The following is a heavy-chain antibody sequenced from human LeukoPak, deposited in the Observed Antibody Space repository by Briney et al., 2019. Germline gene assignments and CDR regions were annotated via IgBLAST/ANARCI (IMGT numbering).Heavy chain of an antibody. Sequence: GGSLRLSCAASGFTFSSYGMHWVRQAPGKGLEWVAFIRYDGSNKYYADSVKGRFTISRDNAKNTLYLQMNSLRAEDTAVYYCARDLARSGYGGKIIDYWGQGTLVTVSS. CDR3: ARDLARSGYGGKIIDY. V-gene: IGHV3-30*02. CDR1: GFTFSSYG. CDR2: IRYDGSNK. D-gene: IGHD3-22*01. J-gene: IGHJ4*02.